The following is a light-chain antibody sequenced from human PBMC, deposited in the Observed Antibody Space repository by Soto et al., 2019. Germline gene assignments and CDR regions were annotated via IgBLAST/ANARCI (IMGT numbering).Light chain of an antibody. Sequence: DIPMTQSPSTLSASVGDRVTITCRASQNIGTLLAWYQQKPGKAPIFLIYKASTLESGVPSRFSGSGSGTEFTLTISSLQPDDFATYYCQHYNSYPLTFGQGTKLEIK. V-gene: IGKV1-5*03. CDR3: QHYNSYPLT. J-gene: IGKJ2*01. CDR1: QNIGTL. CDR2: KAS.